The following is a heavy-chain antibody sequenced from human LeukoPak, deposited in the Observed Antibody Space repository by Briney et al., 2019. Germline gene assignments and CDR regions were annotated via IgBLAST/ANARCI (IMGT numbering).Heavy chain of an antibody. V-gene: IGHV1-69*08. CDR1: AGTFISYS. Sequence: SAMVSSKASAGTFISYSFTWGRQAPGQGLEEMGRIIHPVGKPKYAPKFKGRVTISADKSTSTAYLQLSSLRSEDSAIYFCARGGRAPVTRMDIWGQGNTVTVSS. J-gene: IGHJ6*02. CDR3: ARGGRAPVTRMDI. D-gene: IGHD3-16*01. CDR2: IIHPVGKP.